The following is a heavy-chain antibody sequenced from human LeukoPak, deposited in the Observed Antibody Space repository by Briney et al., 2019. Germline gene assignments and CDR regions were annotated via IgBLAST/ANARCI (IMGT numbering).Heavy chain of an antibody. CDR3: ARGWLGPVRYSSIFDY. CDR2: SDVESGEI. J-gene: IGHJ4*02. V-gene: IGHV1-24*01. Sequence: GASVKVSCNLSGFALKDSSIHWVRQAPGKGLEWMGGSDVESGEILYAQKFQGRVTMTEDTSTDTAHMELSSLRSDDTAVYYCARGWLGPVRYSSIFDYWGQGTLVTVSS. CDR1: GFALKDSS. D-gene: IGHD6-13*01.